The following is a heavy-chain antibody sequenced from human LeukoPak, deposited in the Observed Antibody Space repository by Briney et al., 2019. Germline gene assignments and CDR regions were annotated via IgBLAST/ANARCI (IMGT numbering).Heavy chain of an antibody. CDR1: GGSISSSNW. J-gene: IGHJ4*02. CDR2: IYHRGSS. CDR3: ARLSLHCSGGSCYRGAFDS. D-gene: IGHD2-15*01. V-gene: IGHV4-4*02. Sequence: PSETLSLTCAVSGGSISSSNWWSWVRQPPGRGLGWIGEIYHRGSSYYNPSLKSRVTISVDRSKNQFSLKLTSVTAADTAVYYCARLSLHCSGGSCYRGAFDSWGQGTRVTVSS.